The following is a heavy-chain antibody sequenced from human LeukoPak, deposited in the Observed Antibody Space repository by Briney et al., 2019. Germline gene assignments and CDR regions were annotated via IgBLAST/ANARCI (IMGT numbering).Heavy chain of an antibody. D-gene: IGHD2-15*01. V-gene: IGHV1-69*13. CDR1: GGTFISYA. J-gene: IGHJ3*02. Sequence: ASVKVSCKASGGTFISYAISWVRQAPGQGLEWMGGIIPIFGTANYAQKFQGRVTITADESTSTAYMELSSLRSEDTAVYYCARDRCSGGSRYAQHDAFDIWGQGTMVTVSS. CDR2: IIPIFGTA. CDR3: ARDRCSGGSRYAQHDAFDI.